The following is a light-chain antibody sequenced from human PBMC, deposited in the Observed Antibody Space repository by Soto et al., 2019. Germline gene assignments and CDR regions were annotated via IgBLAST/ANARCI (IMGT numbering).Light chain of an antibody. Sequence: EIVMTQSPATLSVSSGERATLSCRASQSVSSNLAWYQQKPGQAPRLLIYGASTRATGIPARFSGSGSGTECTLTISSLQSEDFGVYYCQQYNDWPPLTFGGGTKVEIK. CDR1: QSVSSN. CDR2: GAS. CDR3: QQYNDWPPLT. V-gene: IGKV3-15*01. J-gene: IGKJ4*01.